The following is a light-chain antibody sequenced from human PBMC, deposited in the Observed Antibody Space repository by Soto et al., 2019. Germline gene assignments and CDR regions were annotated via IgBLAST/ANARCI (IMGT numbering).Light chain of an antibody. V-gene: IGKV3-15*01. Sequence: EIVMTQSPATLSVSPGEGATLSCRPSQSVDKDLAWYRQKPGQAPSLLVYDASTRATGVPARFSGSGSGTDFTLTITSLQTEDFAVYYCHQYNKWPRTFGRGTKVEI. CDR3: HQYNKWPRT. J-gene: IGKJ1*01. CDR2: DAS. CDR1: QSVDKD.